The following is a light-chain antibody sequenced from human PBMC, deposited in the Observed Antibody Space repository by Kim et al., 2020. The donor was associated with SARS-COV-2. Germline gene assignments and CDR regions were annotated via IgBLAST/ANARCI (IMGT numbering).Light chain of an antibody. V-gene: IGLV4-69*01. CDR1: SGHSSYA. CDR2: LNSDGSH. J-gene: IGLJ3*02. CDR3: QTWHTGIWV. Sequence: SVKLTCTLSSGHSSYAIAWHQQRPEKGPRYLMILNSDGSHTKGDGIPDRFSGSSSGAERSLTISSLQADDEADYYCQTWHTGIWVFGGGTKLTVL.